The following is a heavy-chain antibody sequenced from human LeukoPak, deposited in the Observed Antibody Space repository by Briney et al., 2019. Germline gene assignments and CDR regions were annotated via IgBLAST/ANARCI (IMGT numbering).Heavy chain of an antibody. V-gene: IGHV3-7*01. D-gene: IGHD3-3*01. CDR2: IKQDGSEK. CDR3: ARDQKVTISGVVILSYYYYYMDV. CDR1: GFTFSSYW. J-gene: IGHJ6*03. Sequence: GGSLRLSCAASGFTFSSYWMSWVRQAPGKGLEWVANIKQDGSEKYYVDSVKGRFTISRDNAKNSLYLQMNSLRAEDTAVYYCARDQKVTISGVVILSYYYYYMDVWGKGTTVTVSS.